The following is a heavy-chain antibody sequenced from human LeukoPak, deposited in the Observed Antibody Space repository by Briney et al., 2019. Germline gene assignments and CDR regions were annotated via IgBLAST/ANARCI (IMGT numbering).Heavy chain of an antibody. CDR3: AKSFRGVTDYIDY. Sequence: GGSLRLSCAASGFTFSSYGMHWVRQAPGKGLEWVAVISYDGSNKYYADSVKGRFTISRDNSKNTLYLQMNSLRAEDTAVYYCAKSFRGVTDYIDYWGQGTPVTVSS. D-gene: IGHD3-10*01. CDR1: GFTFSSYG. J-gene: IGHJ4*02. CDR2: ISYDGSNK. V-gene: IGHV3-30*18.